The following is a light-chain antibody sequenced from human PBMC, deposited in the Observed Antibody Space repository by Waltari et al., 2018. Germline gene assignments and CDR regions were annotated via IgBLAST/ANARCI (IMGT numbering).Light chain of an antibody. CDR3: QTGGHGTWV. CDR1: SGHRSNV. V-gene: IGLV4-69*01. Sequence: QLVLTQSPSASASLGASIKLTCTLSSGHRSNVIAWLQQQPEKGPRYLMKVNSDGSHTKGNEIPDRFSGSSSGAERYRTLPSLQSEDYAVYYCQTGGHGTWVFGGGTKLTVL. CDR2: VNSDGSH. J-gene: IGLJ3*02.